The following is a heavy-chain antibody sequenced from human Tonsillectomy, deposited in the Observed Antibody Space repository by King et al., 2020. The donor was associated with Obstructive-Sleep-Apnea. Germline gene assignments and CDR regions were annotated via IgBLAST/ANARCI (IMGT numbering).Heavy chain of an antibody. Sequence: QLQESGPGLVKPSQTLSLTCTVSGGSISSGGYYWSWIRQHPGKGLEWIGYIYYSGSTYYNPSLKSRVTISVDTSKNQFSLNLSSVTAADTAGYYCARSRVEGSGSYDPCFDYWGQGTLVTVSS. V-gene: IGHV4-31*03. CDR2: IYYSGST. CDR3: ARSRVEGSGSYDPCFDY. J-gene: IGHJ4*02. D-gene: IGHD3-10*01. CDR1: GGSISSGGYY.